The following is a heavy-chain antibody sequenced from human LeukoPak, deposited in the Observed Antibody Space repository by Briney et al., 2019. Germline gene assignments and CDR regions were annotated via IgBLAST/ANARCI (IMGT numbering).Heavy chain of an antibody. D-gene: IGHD3-22*01. CDR2: IISDGSST. V-gene: IGHV3-74*01. CDR3: ARRGYYYDSSGYEYYFDY. Sequence: PGGSLRLSCAASGFTFSSYWMHWVRQAPGKGLVWVSRIISDGSSTTYADSVKGRFTISRDNSKNTLYLQMNSLRAEDTAVYYCARRGYYYDSSGYEYYFDYWGQGTLVTVSS. J-gene: IGHJ4*02. CDR1: GFTFSSYW.